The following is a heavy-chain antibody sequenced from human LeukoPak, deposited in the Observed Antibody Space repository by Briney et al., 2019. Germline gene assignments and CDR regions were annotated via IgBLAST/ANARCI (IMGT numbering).Heavy chain of an antibody. J-gene: IGHJ4*02. CDR1: GYTFTSFG. Sequence: VASVKVSCTASGYTFTSFGISWVRQAPGQGLEWMGWISAYNGNTNYAQKLQGRLTMTTDTSTSTAYMELRSLRSDDTAVYYCARAKLTTAGSPFDYWGQGTLVTVSS. D-gene: IGHD6-13*01. CDR2: ISAYNGNT. CDR3: ARAKLTTAGSPFDY. V-gene: IGHV1-18*01.